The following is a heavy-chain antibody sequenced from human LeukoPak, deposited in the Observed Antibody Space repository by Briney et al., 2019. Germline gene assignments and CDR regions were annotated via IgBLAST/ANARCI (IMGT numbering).Heavy chain of an antibody. CDR3: VRDHHRRLYDTQARDTFDI. V-gene: IGHV3-21*01. CDR1: GFAFSSYT. D-gene: IGHD3-22*01. J-gene: IGHJ3*02. CDR2: ITSNTRYI. Sequence: GGSLRLSCAASGFAFSSYTMNWVRQAPGKGLEWVSSITSNTRYIFYADSVKGRFTISRDNAKKSLYLQMNSLRAEDTAVYYCVRDHHRRLYDTQARDTFDIWGQGTMVTVSS.